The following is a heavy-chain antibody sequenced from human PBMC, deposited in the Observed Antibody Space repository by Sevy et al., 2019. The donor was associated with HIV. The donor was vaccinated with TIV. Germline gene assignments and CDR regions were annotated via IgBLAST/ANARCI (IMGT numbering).Heavy chain of an antibody. Sequence: GWSLRLSCAASGFTFSSYGMHWLRQAPGKGLEWVAVISYDRSNKYHADSVKGRFTISRDNSKNTLYLQMNSLRADDTALYYCAKDNAMILVLTSYGMDVWGQGTQVTVSS. CDR2: ISYDRSNK. V-gene: IGHV3-30*18. CDR3: AKDNAMILVLTSYGMDV. CDR1: GFTFSSYG. J-gene: IGHJ6*02. D-gene: IGHD3-22*01.